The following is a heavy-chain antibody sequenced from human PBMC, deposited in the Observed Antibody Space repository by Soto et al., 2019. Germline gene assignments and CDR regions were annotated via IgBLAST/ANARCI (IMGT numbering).Heavy chain of an antibody. CDR3: ASLEALRYYYGMDV. CDR1: GGSISSGDYY. D-gene: IGHD4-17*01. V-gene: IGHV4-30-4*01. J-gene: IGHJ6*02. Sequence: PSETLSLTCTVSGGSISSGDYYWSWIRQPPGKGLEWIGYIYYSGSPYYNPSLKSRVTISVDTSKNQFSLKLSSVTAADTAVYYWASLEALRYYYGMDVWGQGTTVTVSS. CDR2: IYYSGSP.